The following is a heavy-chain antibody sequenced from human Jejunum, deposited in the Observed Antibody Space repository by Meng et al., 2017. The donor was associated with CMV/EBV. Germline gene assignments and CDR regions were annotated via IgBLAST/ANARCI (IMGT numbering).Heavy chain of an antibody. CDR1: GFIFTRYA. Sequence: QVQLVQAGAWVKKPGASVKVSCEASGFIFTRYAISWVRQAPGQGLQYMGWISAYNGNTNYAQELQGRVTMTTDTSTSTAYMELRSLRFDDTAVYYCARFYCSSTSCPHVLFDYWGQGTLVTVSS. CDR3: ARFYCSSTSCPHVLFDY. D-gene: IGHD2-2*01. CDR2: ISAYNGNT. V-gene: IGHV1-18*01. J-gene: IGHJ4*02.